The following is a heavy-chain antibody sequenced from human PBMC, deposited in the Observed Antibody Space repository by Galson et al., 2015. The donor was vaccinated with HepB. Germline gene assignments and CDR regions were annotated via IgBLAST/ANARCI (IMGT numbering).Heavy chain of an antibody. CDR1: GYTFTRYY. J-gene: IGHJ6*02. Sequence: SVKVSCKASGYTFTRYYMHWVRQAPGQGLEWMGIINPNSGSTSYAQKFQGRVTMTRDTSTSTLYMEPSSRRSEDTAVYYCARDVVPAAYYGMDVWGQGTTVAVSS. V-gene: IGHV1-46*01. D-gene: IGHD2-2*01. CDR3: ARDVVPAAYYGMDV. CDR2: INPNSGST.